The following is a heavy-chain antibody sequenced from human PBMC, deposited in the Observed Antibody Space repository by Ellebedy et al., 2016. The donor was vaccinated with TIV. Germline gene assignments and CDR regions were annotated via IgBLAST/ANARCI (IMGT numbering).Heavy chain of an antibody. V-gene: IGHV3-7*05. Sequence: PGGSLRLSCAASGFTFSSYGMHWVRQAPGKGLEWVANIKYDGSEEYYADSVKGRFTISRGNAKNSLYLQMNSLRAEDTAVYYCANEFVLGSIDYWGQGTLVTVSS. J-gene: IGHJ4*02. D-gene: IGHD3-16*01. CDR1: GFTFSSYG. CDR2: IKYDGSEE. CDR3: ANEFVLGSIDY.